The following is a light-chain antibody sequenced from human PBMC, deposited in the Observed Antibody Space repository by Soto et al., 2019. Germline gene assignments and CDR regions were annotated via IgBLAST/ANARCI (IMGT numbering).Light chain of an antibody. CDR3: QQYNNWPLT. CDR1: QSVTSN. J-gene: IGKJ4*01. CDR2: GAS. V-gene: IGKV3-15*01. Sequence: EIVMTQSPATLSVSPGERATLSCRASQSVTSNLAWYQQKPGQPPRRRIYGASTRATGIPARFRGSGSGTEFTLTISSLQSEDFAVYYCQQYNNWPLTFGGGTKVEIK.